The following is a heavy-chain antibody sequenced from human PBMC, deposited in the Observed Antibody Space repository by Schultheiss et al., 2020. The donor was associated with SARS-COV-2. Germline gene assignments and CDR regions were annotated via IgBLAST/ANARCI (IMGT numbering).Heavy chain of an antibody. CDR3: ARLQYCSSTSCYTLNAFDI. D-gene: IGHD2-2*02. Sequence: GESLKISCKGSGYSFTSYWISWVRQMPGKGLEWMGIIYPGDSDTRYSPSFQGQVTISADKSISTAYLQWSSLKASDTAMYYCARLQYCSSTSCYTLNAFDIWGQGTMVTVSS. CDR2: IYPGDSDT. J-gene: IGHJ3*02. CDR1: GYSFTSYW. V-gene: IGHV5-51*01.